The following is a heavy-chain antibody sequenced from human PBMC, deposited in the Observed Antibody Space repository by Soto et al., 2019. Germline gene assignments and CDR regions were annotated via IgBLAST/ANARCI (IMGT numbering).Heavy chain of an antibody. CDR3: ARESLLVAATVSDYYIDV. CDR2: MNPNSGNT. V-gene: IGHV1-8*01. CDR1: GYTFTSYD. Sequence: GAAVKVSCKASGYTFTSYDIYWVRQATGQGLERMGWMNPNSGNTGYAQKFQGRVTMTRNTSISTAYMELSSLRSEDTAVYYCARESLLVAATVSDYYIDVWGKATTVTVS. D-gene: IGHD6-19*01. J-gene: IGHJ6*03.